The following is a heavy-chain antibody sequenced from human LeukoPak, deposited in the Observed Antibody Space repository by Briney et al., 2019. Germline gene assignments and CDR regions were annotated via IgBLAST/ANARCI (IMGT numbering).Heavy chain of an antibody. J-gene: IGHJ4*02. CDR3: AKAAVYHDSCPDS. V-gene: IGHV3-23*01. Sequence: GGSLRLSCAASGFTFSIYAMSWVRQAPGKGLEWVSSITSSGETTFYADSVKDRFTISRDNSRNTLYLQVISLRAEDTAVYYCAKAAVYHDSCPDSWGQGTLVTVSS. D-gene: IGHD5/OR15-5a*01. CDR2: ITSSGETT. CDR1: GFTFSIYA.